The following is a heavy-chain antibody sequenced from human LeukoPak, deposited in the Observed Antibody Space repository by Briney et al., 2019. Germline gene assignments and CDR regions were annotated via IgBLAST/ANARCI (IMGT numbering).Heavy chain of an antibody. V-gene: IGHV3-53*01. CDR2: IYGGGKT. Sequence: GGSLRLSCEASGFTVSSNYMSWVRQAPGKGLEWVSGIYGGGKTYYADSVNGRLNISRDNSKSILYLQMNCLRADDTAVYYCARETPTGPPLEYWGQGTLVTVSS. CDR1: GFTVSSNY. CDR3: ARETPTGPPLEY. J-gene: IGHJ4*02. D-gene: IGHD2-8*02.